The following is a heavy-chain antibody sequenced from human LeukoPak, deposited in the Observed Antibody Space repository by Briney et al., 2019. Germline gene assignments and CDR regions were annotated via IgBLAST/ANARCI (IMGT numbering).Heavy chain of an antibody. J-gene: IGHJ3*02. CDR3: ARSAIDAFDI. CDR2: LYYSGST. V-gene: IGHV4-59*08. CDR1: GGSISNYY. Sequence: SETLSLTCTVSGGSISNYYWSWIRQPPGKGLECIGYLYYSGSTNYNPSLKSRVTKSVDTSKNQFSLKLSFVTAADTAVYYCARSAIDAFDIWGQGTMVTVSS. D-gene: IGHD6-25*01.